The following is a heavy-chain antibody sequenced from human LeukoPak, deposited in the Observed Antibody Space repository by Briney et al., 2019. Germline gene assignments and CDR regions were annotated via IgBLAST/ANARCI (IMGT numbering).Heavy chain of an antibody. Sequence: SETLSLTCAVYGGSFSGYYWSWIRQPPGKGLEWIGEINHSGSTNYNPSLKSRVTISVDTSKNQFSLKLSSVTAADTAVYYRARGPGLRHWGQGTLVTVSS. CDR2: INHSGST. CDR1: GGSFSGYY. V-gene: IGHV4-34*01. J-gene: IGHJ1*01. CDR3: ARGPGLRH.